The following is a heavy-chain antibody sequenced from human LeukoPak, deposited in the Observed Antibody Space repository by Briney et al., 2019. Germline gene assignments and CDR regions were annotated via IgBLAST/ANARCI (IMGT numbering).Heavy chain of an antibody. Sequence: ASVKVSCKASGSFTGEYVHWVRQAPGQGLEWLGWINPDTDGTNFAQKFQGRVTMAGDTSISTAYMELSRLTSDDTAVYYCARSPYDSGSYVSAPWGQGTQVTVSS. J-gene: IGHJ5*02. CDR3: ARSPYDSGSYVSAP. V-gene: IGHV1-2*02. CDR1: GSFTGEY. D-gene: IGHD3-10*01. CDR2: INPDTDGT.